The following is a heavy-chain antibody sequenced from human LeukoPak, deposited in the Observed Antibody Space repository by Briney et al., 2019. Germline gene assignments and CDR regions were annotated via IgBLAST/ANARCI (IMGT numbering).Heavy chain of an antibody. J-gene: IGHJ3*02. CDR1: GGSFSGYY. Sequence: TLSLTCAVYGGSFSGYYWSWIRQPPGKGLEWIGGINHSGSTNYNPPLKSRVTISVDTSKNQFSLKLSSVTAADTAVYYCARGPRITIFGVVQIEGKGAFDIWGQGTMVTVSS. CDR2: INHSGST. V-gene: IGHV4-34*01. CDR3: ARGPRITIFGVVQIEGKGAFDI. D-gene: IGHD3-3*01.